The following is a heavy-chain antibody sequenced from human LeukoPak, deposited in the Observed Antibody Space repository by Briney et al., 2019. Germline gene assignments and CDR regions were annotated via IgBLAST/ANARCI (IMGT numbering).Heavy chain of an antibody. Sequence: ASVKVSCKASGYTCTSYGISWVRQAPGQGLEWMGWISAYNGNTNYAQKLQGRVTMTTDTSTSTAYMELRSLRSDDTAVYYCARDTIYDFWSGYIYYYYYMDVWGKGTTVTVSS. CDR3: ARDTIYDFWSGYIYYYYYMDV. CDR1: GYTCTSYG. D-gene: IGHD3-3*01. V-gene: IGHV1-18*01. J-gene: IGHJ6*03. CDR2: ISAYNGNT.